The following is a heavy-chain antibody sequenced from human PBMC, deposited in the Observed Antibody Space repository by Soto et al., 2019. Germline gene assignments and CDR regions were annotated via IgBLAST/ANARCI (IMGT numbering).Heavy chain of an antibody. CDR1: GASINSDPYF. CDR3: ASQGGKMRSLEWLAIDP. V-gene: IGHV4-39*01. D-gene: IGHD3-3*01. Sequence: QVQLQESGPGLVKPSETLSLRCSVSGASINSDPYFWAWIRQSPGRGLEGIGSIDYSGKTYYNPSLKRRLTIAVDPPKSQFSLNISAATAADAAVYFCASQGGKMRSLEWLAIDPWSQGTQVTVSS. CDR2: IDYSGKT. J-gene: IGHJ5*02.